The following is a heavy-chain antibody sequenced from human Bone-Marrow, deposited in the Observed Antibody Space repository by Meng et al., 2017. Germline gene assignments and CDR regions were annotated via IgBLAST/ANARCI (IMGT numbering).Heavy chain of an antibody. J-gene: IGHJ4*02. D-gene: IGHD3-3*01. CDR1: GFTFSSYT. Sequence: EVQVSESGGGLVQPGGALRLSCVASGFTFSSYTMTWVRQAPGKGLEWASVIGSGGDPYYADSVRGRFIISRDNAKNTLYLQMNSLRAEDTAMYYCARFTPFDYWGQGTLVTVSS. CDR3: ARFTPFDY. V-gene: IGHV3-23*01. CDR2: IGSGGDP.